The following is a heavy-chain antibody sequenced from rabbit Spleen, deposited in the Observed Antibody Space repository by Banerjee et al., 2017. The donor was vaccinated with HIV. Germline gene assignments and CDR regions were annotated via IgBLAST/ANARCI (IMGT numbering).Heavy chain of an antibody. V-gene: IGHV1S40*01. Sequence: QSLEESGGDLVKPGASLTLTCTASGFSFSSSYWICWVRQAPGKGLEWIACIDAGSSGSTSYASWAKGRFTISKTSSTTVTLQMTSLTAADTAAYFCARDGAGREDFNLWGQGTLVTVS. CDR1: GFSFSSSYW. D-gene: IGHD4-2*01. CDR3: ARDGAGREDFNL. J-gene: IGHJ4*01. CDR2: IDAGSSGST.